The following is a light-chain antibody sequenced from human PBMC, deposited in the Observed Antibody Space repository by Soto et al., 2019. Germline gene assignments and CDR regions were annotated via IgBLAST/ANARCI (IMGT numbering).Light chain of an antibody. J-gene: IGKJ3*01. CDR2: DAS. Sequence: DIQMTQSPSSLSASIGDRVAITCQASQDISNFLIWYQHKPGKAPKLLTYDASDLETGVPSRFSGSGFGTDFTFTITNLQPEHVATYYPQKSPSLPFTFGPGTQVDIK. CDR1: QDISNF. CDR3: QKSPSLPFT. V-gene: IGKV1-33*01.